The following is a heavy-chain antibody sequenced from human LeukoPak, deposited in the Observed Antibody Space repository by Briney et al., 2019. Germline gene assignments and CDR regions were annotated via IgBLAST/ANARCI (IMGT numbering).Heavy chain of an antibody. J-gene: IGHJ4*02. V-gene: IGHV1-69*13. D-gene: IGHD2-15*01. CDR3: ARDRDKDFDY. Sequence: ASVKVSCKASGGTFSSYAISWVRQAPGQGLEWMGGIIPIFGTANYAQKFQGSVTITADESTSTAYMELSSLRSEDTAVYYCARDRDKDFDYWGQGTLVTVSS. CDR2: IIPIFGTA. CDR1: GGTFSSYA.